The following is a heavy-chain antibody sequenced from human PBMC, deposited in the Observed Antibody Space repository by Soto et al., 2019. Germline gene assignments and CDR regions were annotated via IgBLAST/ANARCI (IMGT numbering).Heavy chain of an antibody. J-gene: IGHJ4*02. V-gene: IGHV1-18*01. D-gene: IGHD2-15*01. CDR2: ISANNGNT. CDR1: GYNFNSYG. CDR3: ARDNRYCSGGSCYVVDY. Sequence: QVQLVQSGAEVKKPGASVKVSCKASGYNFNSYGISWVRQAPGQGLEWMGWISANNGNTKYAQKVQGRVTMTTDTSTSIAYMELRSLRSDDTAVYYCARDNRYCSGGSCYVVDYWGQGTLVTVSS.